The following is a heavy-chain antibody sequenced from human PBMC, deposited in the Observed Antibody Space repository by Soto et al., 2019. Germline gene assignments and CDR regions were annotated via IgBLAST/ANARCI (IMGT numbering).Heavy chain of an antibody. J-gene: IGHJ4*02. CDR1: GYTFSKYW. CDR2: IYPGDSDA. Sequence: GASLKISCKGSGYTFSKYWIGWVRQTPGKGLEWMGMIYPGDSDARYRPSFEGQVTFSVDKSINTAYLQWNSLKASDTAMYYCARQGGEYNTMSDYWGQGTLVTVSS. CDR3: ARQGGEYNTMSDY. V-gene: IGHV5-51*01. D-gene: IGHD3-10*01.